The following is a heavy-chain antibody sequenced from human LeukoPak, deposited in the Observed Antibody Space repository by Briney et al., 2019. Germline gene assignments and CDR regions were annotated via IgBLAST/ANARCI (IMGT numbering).Heavy chain of an antibody. CDR3: ARYSFLGGGYYTSSLAS. CDR1: GFTFSSYW. CDR2: IKHDGSEK. D-gene: IGHD1-26*01. V-gene: IGHV3-7*01. J-gene: IGHJ5*02. Sequence: PGGSLRLSCAASGFTFSSYWMSWLRQAPGKGLEWVANIKHDGSEKYYVDSMKGRFTISRDNAKNSLYLQMSSLRAEDTAVYYCARYSFLGGGYYTSSLASWGKGSLVAASS.